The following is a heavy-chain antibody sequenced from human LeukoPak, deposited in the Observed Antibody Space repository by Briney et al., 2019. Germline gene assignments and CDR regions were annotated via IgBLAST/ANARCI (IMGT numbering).Heavy chain of an antibody. D-gene: IGHD3-22*01. CDR1: GGSISSGGYS. Sequence: SETLSLTCAVSGGSISSGGYSWSWIRQPPGKGLEWIGYIYHSGSTYYNPSLKSRVTISVDRSKNQFSLKLSSVTAADTAVYYCARVAYYYDSSGAHGAFDIWGQGTMVTVSS. CDR2: IYHSGST. CDR3: ARVAYYYDSSGAHGAFDI. V-gene: IGHV4-30-2*01. J-gene: IGHJ3*02.